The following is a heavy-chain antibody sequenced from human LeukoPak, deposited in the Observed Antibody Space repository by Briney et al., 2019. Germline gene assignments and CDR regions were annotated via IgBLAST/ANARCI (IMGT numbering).Heavy chain of an antibody. J-gene: IGHJ3*02. CDR1: GGTFSSYA. CDR2: IIPIFGTA. Sequence: SVKVSCKASGGTFSSYAISWVRQAPGQGLEWGGGIIPIFGTANYAQKLQGRVTITADKSTSTAYMELSSLRSEDTAVYYCARKFVLPTGSDAFDIWGQGTMVTVSS. D-gene: IGHD2-15*01. CDR3: ARKFVLPTGSDAFDI. V-gene: IGHV1-69*06.